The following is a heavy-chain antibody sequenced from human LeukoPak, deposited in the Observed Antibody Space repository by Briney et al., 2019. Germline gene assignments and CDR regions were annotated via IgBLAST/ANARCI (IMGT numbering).Heavy chain of an antibody. CDR1: GFTFSTFA. V-gene: IGHV3-23*01. J-gene: IGHJ4*02. CDR2: IFPSGGEI. D-gene: IGHD6-13*01. Sequence: PGGSLRLSCAASGFTFSTFAMIWVRQPPGKGLEWVSSIFPSGGEIHYADSVRGRFTISRDNSKSTLSLQMNSLRAEDTAVYYCARDLLPSIAAAGSDYWGQGTLVTVSS. CDR3: ARDLLPSIAAAGSDY.